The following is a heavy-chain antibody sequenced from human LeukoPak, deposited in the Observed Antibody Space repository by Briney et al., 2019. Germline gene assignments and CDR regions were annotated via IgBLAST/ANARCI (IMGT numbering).Heavy chain of an antibody. CDR3: ARGWGSGGHDYGYY. V-gene: IGHV4-34*01. J-gene: IGHJ4*02. D-gene: IGHD4-17*01. Sequence: PSETLSLTCAVYGGSFSGYYWSWIRQPPGKGLEWIGEINHSGSTNYNPSLKSRVTISVDTSKNQFSLKLSSVTAADTAVYYCARGWGSGGHDYGYYWGQGTLVTVSS. CDR2: INHSGST. CDR1: GGSFSGYY.